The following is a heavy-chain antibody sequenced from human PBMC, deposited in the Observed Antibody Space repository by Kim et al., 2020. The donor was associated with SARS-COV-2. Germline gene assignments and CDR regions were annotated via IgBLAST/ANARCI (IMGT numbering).Heavy chain of an antibody. V-gene: IGHV4-38-2*02. Sequence: SETLSLTCTVSGYSISSGYYWGWIRQPPGKGLEWIGSIYHSGNTYYNQSLKSRVTMSVDTSKNQFPLKLSSVTAADTAVYYYARVTLIMMVVTSGDAFDMWGQETTVTDSS. CDR2: IYHSGNT. J-gene: IGHJ3*02. D-gene: IGHD3-22*01. CDR3: ARVTLIMMVVTSGDAFDM. CDR1: GYSISSGYY.